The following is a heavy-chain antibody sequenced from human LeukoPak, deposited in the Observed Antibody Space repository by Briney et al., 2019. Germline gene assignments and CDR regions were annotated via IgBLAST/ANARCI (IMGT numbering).Heavy chain of an antibody. CDR1: GFTFSSYW. V-gene: IGHV3-7*01. CDR3: AREGITMVRGVITQPFDY. CDR2: IKQDGSEK. Sequence: GGSLRLSCAASGFTFSSYWMSWVRQAPGKGLEWVAHIKQDGSEKYYVDSVKGRFTISRDNAKNSLYLQMNSLRAEDTAVYYCAREGITMVRGVITQPFDYWGQGTLVTVSS. J-gene: IGHJ4*02. D-gene: IGHD3-10*01.